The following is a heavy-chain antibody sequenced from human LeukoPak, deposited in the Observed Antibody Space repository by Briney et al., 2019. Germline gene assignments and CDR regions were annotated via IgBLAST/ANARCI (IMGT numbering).Heavy chain of an antibody. CDR2: INPSGGST. CDR3: ARTAGRTFDY. V-gene: IGHV1-46*01. CDR1: GYTFTGYY. J-gene: IGHJ4*02. Sequence: GASVKVSCKASGYTFTGYYMHWVRQAPGQGLEWMGIINPSGGSTSYAQKFQGRVTMTRDTSTSTVYMELSGLRSEDTAVYYCARTAGRTFDYWGQGTLVTVSS. D-gene: IGHD6-6*01.